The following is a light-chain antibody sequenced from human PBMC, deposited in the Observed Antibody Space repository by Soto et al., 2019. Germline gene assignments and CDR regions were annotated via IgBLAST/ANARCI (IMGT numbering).Light chain of an antibody. CDR2: EAN. CDR1: SSDIGKNDL. Sequence: QSALTQPASVSGSPGQSITISCTGTSSDIGKNDLVSWYQHHPGTAPKLLIYEANKRPSGIPDRFSGSKSANTASLTISGLQADDEADYYCCSYEGSAFHVFATGTKVTVL. V-gene: IGLV2-23*01. CDR3: CSYEGSAFHV. J-gene: IGLJ1*01.